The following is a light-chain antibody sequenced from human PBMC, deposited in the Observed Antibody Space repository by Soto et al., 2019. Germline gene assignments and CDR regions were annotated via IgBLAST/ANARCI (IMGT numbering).Light chain of an antibody. J-gene: IGLJ3*02. CDR1: SSDVGGYNY. CDR2: EVN. Sequence: QSALTQPASVSGSPVQSITISCTGTSSDVGGYNYVSWYQQHPGKVPKLMIYEVNSRPSGISNRFSASWSVNTASLTISGLQAEDEADYYCRSFTRSSTLVFGGGTKLSVL. V-gene: IGLV2-14*01. CDR3: RSFTRSSTLV.